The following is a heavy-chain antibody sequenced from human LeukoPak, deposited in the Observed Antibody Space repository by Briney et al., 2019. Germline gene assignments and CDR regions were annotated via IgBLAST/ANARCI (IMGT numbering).Heavy chain of an antibody. J-gene: IGHJ4*02. D-gene: IGHD2-2*01. CDR2: IYYSGCT. Sequence: PSQTLSLTCTVSGFSISSGGYYWRWLRQHPGKSLEWIGDIYYSGCTYYNPSLKSRVTISVDTSKNQFSLKLSSVTAADTAVYYCARSVSYCSSTSCYGINFDYWGQGTLVTVSS. CDR3: ARSVSYCSSTSCYGINFDY. CDR1: GFSISSGGYY. V-gene: IGHV4-31*03.